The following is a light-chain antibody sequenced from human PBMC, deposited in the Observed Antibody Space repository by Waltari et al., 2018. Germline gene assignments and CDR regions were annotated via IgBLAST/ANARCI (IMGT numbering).Light chain of an antibody. CDR3: MQGIHFPYT. J-gene: IGKJ2*01. CDR1: QSLLLSDGKTH. CDR2: EVS. Sequence: EIVMTQTPLSLSVTPGQPASISCESGQSLLLSDGKTHLFWHLQKPGQSPKLLMFEVSRRVSGVPERFSGSGSGTTFTLKISRVEAEDVGVYYCMQGIHFPYTFGQGTKLEIK. V-gene: IGKV2-29*02.